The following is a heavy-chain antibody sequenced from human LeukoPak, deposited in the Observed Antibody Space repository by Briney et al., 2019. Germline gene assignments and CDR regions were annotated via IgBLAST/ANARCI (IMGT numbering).Heavy chain of an antibody. V-gene: IGHV4-59*08. CDR3: ARHDEECPGEYCFLLSFDY. CDR2: VHSSGRT. Sequence: MASETLSLTCTVSGGSINNFYWSWIRQSPGKGLEWIGYVHSSGRTDYNLSLRSRVSMSADTSKSQLSLRLTSVTAADTAVYFCARHDEECPGEYCFLLSFDYWGPGSLVTVSS. J-gene: IGHJ4*01. CDR1: GGSINNFY. D-gene: IGHD2-8*02.